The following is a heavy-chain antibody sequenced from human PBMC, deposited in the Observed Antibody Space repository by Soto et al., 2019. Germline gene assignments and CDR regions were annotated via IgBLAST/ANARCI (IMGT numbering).Heavy chain of an antibody. CDR2: INPGYGNT. Sequence: LVQSGAEVKKPGAAVIVSCKASGYSFNTYTLHWVRQAPGQRPEWMGSINPGYGNTKYSQKFLGRVSITRDTSATIGSIELSSLTSEDTAVYYCMREVRRNWFDPWGKGTLVTVSS. CDR3: MREVRRNWFDP. V-gene: IGHV1-3*01. J-gene: IGHJ5*02. CDR1: GYSFNTYT.